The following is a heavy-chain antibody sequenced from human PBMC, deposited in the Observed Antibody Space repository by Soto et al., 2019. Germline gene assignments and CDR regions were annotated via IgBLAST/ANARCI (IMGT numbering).Heavy chain of an antibody. CDR2: MNPNSGNT. Sequence: VASVKVSCKASGYTFTSYDINWVRQATGQGLEWMGWMNPNSGNTDYAQKFQGRVTMTRNTSISTAYMELSSLRSEDTAVYYCARVMRDSYGYLMVDYWGQGTLVTVSS. CDR1: GYTFTSYD. CDR3: ARVMRDSYGYLMVDY. D-gene: IGHD5-18*01. V-gene: IGHV1-8*01. J-gene: IGHJ4*02.